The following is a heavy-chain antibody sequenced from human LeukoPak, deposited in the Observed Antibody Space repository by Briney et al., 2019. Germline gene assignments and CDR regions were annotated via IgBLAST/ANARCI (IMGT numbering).Heavy chain of an antibody. V-gene: IGHV1-2*02. CDR2: IEPNSGGT. Sequence: ASVKVSCTASGYTFTGHYMHWIRQAPGQGLEWMGWIEPNSGGTHYAQNFQGRLTISRDTSISTAYMELSRLSSDDTAMYCCARDENWGPDYWGQGTLVTVS. J-gene: IGHJ4*02. CDR1: GYTFTGHY. CDR3: ARDENWGPDY. D-gene: IGHD7-27*01.